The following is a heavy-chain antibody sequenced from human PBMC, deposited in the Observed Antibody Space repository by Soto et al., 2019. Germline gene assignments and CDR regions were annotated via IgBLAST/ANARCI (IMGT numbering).Heavy chain of an antibody. J-gene: IGHJ4*02. Sequence: EVQVLESGGGLVQAGGSLRLSCVASGFTFSDYWMSWVRLTPGKGPEWVAHMSPDGSQESYVDSVKGRFTMSRDNAQNSLFRHMSSLRPEDTAIYYCARFYNWGPGTRVTVSS. CDR2: MSPDGSQE. CDR1: GFTFSDYW. V-gene: IGHV3-7*01. CDR3: ARFYN.